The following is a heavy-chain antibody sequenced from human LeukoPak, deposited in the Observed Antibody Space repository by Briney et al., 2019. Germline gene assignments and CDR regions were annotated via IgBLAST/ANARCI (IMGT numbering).Heavy chain of an antibody. CDR1: GFTFDDYA. CDR2: ISWNSGSI. Sequence: GGSLRLSCAASGFTFDDYATHWVRQAPGKGLEWVSGISWNSGSIGYADSVKGRFTISRDNAKNSLYLQMNSLRAEDTALYYCAKESYYYDSSGYYSRTFDYWGQGTLVTVPS. V-gene: IGHV3-9*01. CDR3: AKESYYYDSSGYYSRTFDY. J-gene: IGHJ4*02. D-gene: IGHD3-22*01.